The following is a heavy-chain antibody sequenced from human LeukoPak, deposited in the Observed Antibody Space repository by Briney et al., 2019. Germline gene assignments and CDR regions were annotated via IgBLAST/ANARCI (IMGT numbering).Heavy chain of an antibody. D-gene: IGHD6-13*01. CDR2: TYYRSKWYN. Sequence: SQTLSLTCAISGDSVSINSAAWNWLRQSPSRGLEWLGRTYYRSKWYNDYAVSVKSRITINPDTSKNQFSLQLNSVTPEDTAVYYCARLPAAGHYYYYYGMDVWGQGTTVTVSS. J-gene: IGHJ6*02. V-gene: IGHV6-1*01. CDR1: GDSVSINSAA. CDR3: ARLPAAGHYYYYYGMDV.